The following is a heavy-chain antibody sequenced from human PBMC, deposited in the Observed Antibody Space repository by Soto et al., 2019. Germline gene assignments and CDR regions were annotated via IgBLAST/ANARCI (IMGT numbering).Heavy chain of an antibody. CDR3: ARESRFFSCCSGDFRPVIDF. CDR2: IIPIFGTA. D-gene: IGHD3-3*01. V-gene: IGHV1-69*13. Sequence: SVKVSCKASGGTFSSYAISWVRQAPGQGLEWMGGIIPIFGTANYAQKFQGRVTITADESTSTAYMELSSLRSEDTAVYYCARESRFFSCCSGDFRPVIDFWGRRTLVTVS. J-gene: IGHJ4*02. CDR1: GGTFSSYA.